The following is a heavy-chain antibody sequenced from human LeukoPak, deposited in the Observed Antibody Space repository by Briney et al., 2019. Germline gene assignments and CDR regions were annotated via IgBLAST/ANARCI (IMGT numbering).Heavy chain of an antibody. V-gene: IGHV3-7*01. D-gene: IGHD6-13*01. CDR3: VKVSIAVAGSDY. J-gene: IGHJ4*02. Sequence: PGGSLRLSCAASGFIFSNYWMTWVRQAQGKGLEWVANIKEDGSEKYYLDSASGRFTISRDNAKNSLYLQMNSLRAEDTAVYYCVKVSIAVAGSDYWGQGTLVTVSS. CDR2: IKEDGSEK. CDR1: GFIFSNYW.